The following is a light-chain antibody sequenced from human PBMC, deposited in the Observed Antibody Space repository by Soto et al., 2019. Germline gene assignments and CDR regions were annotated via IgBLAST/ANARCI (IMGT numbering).Light chain of an antibody. J-gene: IGLJ2*01. CDR2: YDS. CDR1: NIGSKS. Sequence: SYELTQPPSVSVAPGKTARITCGGINIGSKSVHWYQQKPGQAPVLVIYYDSDRPSGIPERFSGSNSGNTATLTISRVEAGDEADYYCQVWEGVFGGGTKLTVL. CDR3: QVWEGV. V-gene: IGLV3-21*01.